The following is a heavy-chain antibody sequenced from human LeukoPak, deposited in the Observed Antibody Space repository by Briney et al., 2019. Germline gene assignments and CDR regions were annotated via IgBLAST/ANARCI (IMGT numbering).Heavy chain of an antibody. J-gene: IGHJ4*02. D-gene: IGHD5-18*01. CDR3: ARELDTAMAPGY. CDR1: GYTFTSYD. Sequence: GASVKVSCKASGYTFTSYDINWVRQATGQGLEWMGWMNPNSGNTGYAQKFQGRVTMTRNTSISTAYMELSSLRSEDTAVYYCARELDTAMAPGYWGQGTLVTVSS. CDR2: MNPNSGNT. V-gene: IGHV1-8*01.